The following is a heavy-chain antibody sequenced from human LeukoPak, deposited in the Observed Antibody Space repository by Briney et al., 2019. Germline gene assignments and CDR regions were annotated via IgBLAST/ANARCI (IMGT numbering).Heavy chain of an antibody. D-gene: IGHD4-17*01. CDR2: ISYDGSNK. J-gene: IGHJ4*02. V-gene: IGHV3-30-3*01. CDR3: ARHVTTVTIFDY. CDR1: GFTFSNYA. Sequence: GRSLRLSCAASGFTFSNYAMHWVRQAPGKGLEWVAVISYDGSNKYYADSVKGRFTISRDNAKNSLYLQMNSLRDEDTAVYYCARHVTTVTIFDYWGQGTLVTVSS.